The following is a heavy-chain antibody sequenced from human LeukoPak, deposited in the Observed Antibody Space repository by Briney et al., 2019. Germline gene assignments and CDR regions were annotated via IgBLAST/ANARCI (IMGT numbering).Heavy chain of an antibody. Sequence: GGSLRLSCAASGFTFSSYAMSWVRPAPAKGLEWVSAISGSGGSASYADSLKGRFTISRDTSKNTLYLQMNSLRAEDTALYYCAKEDDSSGWYAPYWGQGTLVTVSS. V-gene: IGHV3-23*01. D-gene: IGHD6-13*01. CDR3: AKEDDSSGWYAPY. CDR2: ISGSGGSA. J-gene: IGHJ4*02. CDR1: GFTFSSYA.